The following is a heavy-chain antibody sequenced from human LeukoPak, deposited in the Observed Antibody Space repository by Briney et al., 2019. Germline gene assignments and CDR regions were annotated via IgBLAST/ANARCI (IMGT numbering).Heavy chain of an antibody. Sequence: GASVKVSCKASGYTFTSYYMHWVRQAPGQGLEWMGIINPSGGSTSYAQKFQGRVTMTRDTSTSTVYMELSSLRSEDTAVYYCARGGYSGYDTNRKGYYYYGMDVWGQGTTVTVSS. CDR1: GYTFTSYY. CDR2: INPSGGST. J-gene: IGHJ6*02. D-gene: IGHD5-12*01. CDR3: ARGGYSGYDTNRKGYYYYGMDV. V-gene: IGHV1-46*01.